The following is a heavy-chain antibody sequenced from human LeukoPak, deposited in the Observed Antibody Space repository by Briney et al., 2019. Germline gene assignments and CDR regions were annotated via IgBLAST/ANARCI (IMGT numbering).Heavy chain of an antibody. CDR1: GYTFTSYG. CDR2: IIPIFGTA. Sequence: GASVKVSCKASGYTFTSYGISWVRQAPGQGLEWMGGIIPIFGTANYAQKFQGRVTITADESTSTAYMELSSLRSEDTAVYYCARGHGQYFQQWGQGTLVTVS. CDR3: ARGHGQYFQQ. D-gene: IGHD4-17*01. V-gene: IGHV1-69*13. J-gene: IGHJ1*01.